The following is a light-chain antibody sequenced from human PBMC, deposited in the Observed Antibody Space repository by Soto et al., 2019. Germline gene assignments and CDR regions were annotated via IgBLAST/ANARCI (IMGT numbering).Light chain of an antibody. Sequence: SPVTLSLSPGERSTLSCRASQSVDIYLAWYRQIPGQAPRLLIYDASNRATGIPDRFSGGGSGTDFTLTISSLEPEDFAIYYCQQRSNLPPTFGQGTRLEIK. CDR3: QQRSNLPPT. CDR2: DAS. V-gene: IGKV3-11*01. CDR1: QSVDIY. J-gene: IGKJ5*01.